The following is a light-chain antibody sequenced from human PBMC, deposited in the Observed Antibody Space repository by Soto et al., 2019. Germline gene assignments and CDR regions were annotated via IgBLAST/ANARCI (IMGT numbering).Light chain of an antibody. V-gene: IGKV3-15*01. CDR1: QSVSSSY. J-gene: IGKJ5*01. CDR3: QQYNNWHTIT. Sequence: EIVFTQSPGPLSLSPGERPTLSCRVSQSVSSSYLAWYQQIPGQAPRLXXYGASTRATGVPVSFSGSGSGTEFTLTISSLRSEDFAMYFCQQYNNWHTITFGQGTRLEIK. CDR2: GAS.